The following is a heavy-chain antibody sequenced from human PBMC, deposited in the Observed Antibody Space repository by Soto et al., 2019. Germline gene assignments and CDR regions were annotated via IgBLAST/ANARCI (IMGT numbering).Heavy chain of an antibody. D-gene: IGHD2-2*01. CDR3: ARSQGSSTSLEIYYYYYYGMDV. J-gene: IGHJ6*02. CDR2: IIPISGTA. V-gene: IGHV1-69*01. Sequence: QVQLVQSGAEVKKPGSSVKVSCKASGGTFSNYAISWVRQAPGQGLEWMGGIIPISGTANYAQKFQGRVTITAGGSTSTAYMELSSLRSEDTAVYYCARSQGSSTSLEIYYYYYYGMDVWGQGTTVTVSS. CDR1: GGTFSNYA.